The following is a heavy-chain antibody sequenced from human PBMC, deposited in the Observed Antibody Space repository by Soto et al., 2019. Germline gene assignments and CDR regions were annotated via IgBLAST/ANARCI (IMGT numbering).Heavy chain of an antibody. CDR2: ISSSRSTI. Sequence: GGSLRLSCATSGFTFSSHSMNWVRQAPGKGLEWVSYISSSRSTIYYADSVKGRFTISRDNAKNSLYLQMNSLRAEDTAVYYCARDRKKDILTGYSSFDYWGQGTLVTVSS. CDR3: ARDRKKDILTGYSSFDY. J-gene: IGHJ4*02. D-gene: IGHD3-9*01. CDR1: GFTFSSHS. V-gene: IGHV3-48*01.